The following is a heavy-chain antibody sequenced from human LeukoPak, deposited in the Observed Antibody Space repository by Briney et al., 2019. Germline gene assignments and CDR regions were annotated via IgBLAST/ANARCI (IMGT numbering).Heavy chain of an antibody. Sequence: GGSLRLSCAASGFTFSSYSMNWVRQAPGKGLEWVSSISSSSSYIYYADSVKGRFTISRDNAKNSLYLQMNSLRAEDTAVYYCARDGGCSGGSCYSLYYYYMDVWGKGTTVTVSS. CDR3: ARDGGCSGGSCYSLYYYYMDV. D-gene: IGHD2-15*01. J-gene: IGHJ6*03. CDR2: ISSSSSYI. CDR1: GFTFSSYS. V-gene: IGHV3-21*01.